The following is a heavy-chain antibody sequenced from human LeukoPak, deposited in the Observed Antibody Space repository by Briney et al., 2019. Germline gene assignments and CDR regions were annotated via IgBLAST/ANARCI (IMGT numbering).Heavy chain of an antibody. CDR1: VFTFRKHW. V-gene: IGHV3-7*01. Sequence: GGAPRLSCAASVFTFRKHWMSWVRQAMGEGLECVAKIKEEGSEKHYVDSVKGRFTIYRDNTKNSLYLQMNSLRAEDTAVYYCARDYTGGWNDYWGQGTLVIVSS. J-gene: IGHJ4*02. CDR2: IKEEGSEK. D-gene: IGHD7-27*01. CDR3: ARDYTGGWNDY.